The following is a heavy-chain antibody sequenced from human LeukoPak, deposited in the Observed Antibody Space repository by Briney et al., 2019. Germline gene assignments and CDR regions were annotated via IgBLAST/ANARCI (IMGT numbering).Heavy chain of an antibody. CDR2: ISFDGSNK. J-gene: IGHJ4*02. CDR1: GFTFSSYG. V-gene: IGHV3-30*18. Sequence: GRSLRLSCAASGFTFSSYGMHWVRQAPGKGLEWVAVISFDGSNKYYADSVKGRFTISRDNSKDTLHLQMNSLRAEDTAVYYCAKDPGVTYYYDSSGYYSTGIDYWGQGTLVTVSS. CDR3: AKDPGVTYYYDSSGYYSTGIDY. D-gene: IGHD3-22*01.